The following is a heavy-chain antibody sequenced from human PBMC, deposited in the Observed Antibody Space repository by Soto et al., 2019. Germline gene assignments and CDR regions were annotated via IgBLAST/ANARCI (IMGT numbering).Heavy chain of an antibody. Sequence: SETLSLTCTVSGDSISAYSWSWVRQPPGKGLEWIGNIHYNGNTKYNPSLKSRVTISVDTSKNQFSLKLSSVTAADTAVYYCASSHAGAHITAAVHWGQGTLVTVSS. D-gene: IGHD6-13*01. CDR1: GDSISAYS. CDR3: ASSHAGAHITAAVH. J-gene: IGHJ4*02. CDR2: IHYNGNT. V-gene: IGHV4-59*12.